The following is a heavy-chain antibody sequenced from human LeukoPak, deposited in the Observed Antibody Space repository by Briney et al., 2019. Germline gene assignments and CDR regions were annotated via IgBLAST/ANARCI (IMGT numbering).Heavy chain of an antibody. V-gene: IGHV3-23*01. D-gene: IGHD6-19*01. CDR2: ISGSGGST. J-gene: IGHJ5*02. CDR1: GLTFSSYA. Sequence: PGGSLRLSCAASGLTFSSYAMSWVRQAPGKGLEWVSGISGSGGSTYYADSVKGRFTISRDNSKNTLYLQMNSLRAEDTAVYYCAAPEYSSGWYSWGQGTLVTVSS. CDR3: AAPEYSSGWYS.